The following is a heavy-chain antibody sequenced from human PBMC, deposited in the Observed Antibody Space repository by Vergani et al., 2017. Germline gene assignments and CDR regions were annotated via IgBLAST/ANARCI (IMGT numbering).Heavy chain of an antibody. CDR2: ISDVGSTT. Sequence: EVQLVQSGAEVKKPGESLRISCAASGFTFSSYAMTWVRQAPGKGLEWVSTISDVGSTTYYADSVKGRFTISRDNSKNTLYLQMNSLRAEDTAVYYCGRASRGVGITTPPDYWGQGTLLTVSS. CDR3: GRASRGVGITTPPDY. J-gene: IGHJ4*02. D-gene: IGHD3-22*01. CDR1: GFTFSSYA. V-gene: IGHV3-23*04.